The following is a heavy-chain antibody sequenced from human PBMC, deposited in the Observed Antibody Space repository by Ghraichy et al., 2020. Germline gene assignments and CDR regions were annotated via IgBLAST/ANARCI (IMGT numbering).Heavy chain of an antibody. CDR1: GFTFSSYW. J-gene: IGHJ5*02. CDR3: ARDGTTYYDFWSGQPPNWFDP. Sequence: GGSLRLSCAASGFTFSSYWMSWVRQSPGKGLEWVSNIKQDGSEKYYVDSVKGRFTISRDNAKNSLYLQMNSLRAEDTAVYYCARDGTTYYDFWSGQPPNWFDPWGQGTLVTVSS. V-gene: IGHV3-7*01. D-gene: IGHD3-3*01. CDR2: IKQDGSEK.